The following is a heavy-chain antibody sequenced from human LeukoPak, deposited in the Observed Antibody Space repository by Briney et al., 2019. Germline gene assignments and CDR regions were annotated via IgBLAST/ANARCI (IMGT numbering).Heavy chain of an antibody. CDR3: ARSPGTWYFDL. J-gene: IGHJ2*01. Sequence: SQTLSLTCTVSGGSISSGDYYWSWIRQPPGKGLEWIGYIYYSGSTYYNPSLKSRVTISVDTSKNQFSLKLSSVTPADTAVYYWARSPGTWYFDLWGGGTLVIVS. CDR2: IYYSGST. V-gene: IGHV4-30-4*08. CDR1: GGSISSGDYY.